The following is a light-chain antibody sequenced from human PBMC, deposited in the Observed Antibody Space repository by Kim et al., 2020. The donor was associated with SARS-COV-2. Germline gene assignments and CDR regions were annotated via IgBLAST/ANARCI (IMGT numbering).Light chain of an antibody. CDR1: SSDVGGYRY. CDR2: DVS. V-gene: IGLV2-14*03. CDR3: SSYTSRTAAIL. J-gene: IGLJ2*01. Sequence: QSITISCTGTSSDVGGYRYGSWYQQHPGKVPRLMIYDVSKRPSGVSNRFSGSKSGNTASLTISGLQAEDEADYYCSSYTSRTAAILFGGGTQLTVL.